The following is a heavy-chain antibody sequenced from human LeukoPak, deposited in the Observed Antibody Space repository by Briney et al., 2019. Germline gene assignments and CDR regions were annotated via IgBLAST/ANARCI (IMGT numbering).Heavy chain of an antibody. V-gene: IGHV3-33*06. J-gene: IGHJ4*02. CDR2: IWYDGSNK. CDR1: GFTFSSYG. CDR3: AQHLGYCSSGTCYFTY. D-gene: IGHD2-15*01. Sequence: PGGSLRLSCAASGFTFSSYGMHWVRQAPGKGLEWVAVIWYDGSNKYYADSVKGRFTISRDNSKRTLFLQMNSLRAEDTAVYHCAQHLGYCSSGTCYFTYWGQGTLVTVSS.